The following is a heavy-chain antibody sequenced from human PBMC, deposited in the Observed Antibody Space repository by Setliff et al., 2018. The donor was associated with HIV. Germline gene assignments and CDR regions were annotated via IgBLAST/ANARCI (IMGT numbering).Heavy chain of an antibody. CDR2: IYSSGST. CDR1: GGSISSGSYY. J-gene: IGHJ6*03. CDR3: ARAIQPYYMDV. Sequence: KPSETLSLTCTVSGGSISSGSYYWSWIRQPAGKGLEWIGRIYSSGSTNYNPSLKSRVTISVDTSKNQFSLKLRSVTAADTAVYYCARAIQPYYMDVWGKGTTVTVSS. V-gene: IGHV4-61*02.